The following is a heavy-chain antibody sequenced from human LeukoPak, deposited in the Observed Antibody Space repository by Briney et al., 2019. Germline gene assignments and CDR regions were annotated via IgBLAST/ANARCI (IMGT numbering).Heavy chain of an antibody. CDR3: ARLQVHCGGGWYTRWFDP. V-gene: IGHV4-59*08. CDR1: GGSVSSYY. J-gene: IGHJ5*02. Sequence: SETLSLTCTVSGGSVSSYYWSWIRQPPGKGLEWIAYIYYSGSTKYTPSLKSRVTISLDRSKNQFSLKLRSVTAADTAVYYCARLQVHCGGGWYTRWFDPWGQGTLVTVSS. CDR2: IYYSGST. D-gene: IGHD2-21*02.